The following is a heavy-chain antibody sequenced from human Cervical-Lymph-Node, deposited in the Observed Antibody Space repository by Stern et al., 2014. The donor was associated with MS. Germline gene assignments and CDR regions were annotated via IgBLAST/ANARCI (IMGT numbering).Heavy chain of an antibody. V-gene: IGHV3-9*01. D-gene: IGHD3-3*01. Sequence: EVHLVESGGGFVQPGRSLRLSCAASGFTFDDYAMHWVRQAPGQGLEWVSAIIWNGGFIGYADSVQGRFTISRDNAKNSLYLQMNSLRPEDTALYYCAKDVKHDFWRGGFDPWGQGTLVTVSS. CDR2: IIWNGGFI. J-gene: IGHJ5*02. CDR1: GFTFDDYA. CDR3: AKDVKHDFWRGGFDP.